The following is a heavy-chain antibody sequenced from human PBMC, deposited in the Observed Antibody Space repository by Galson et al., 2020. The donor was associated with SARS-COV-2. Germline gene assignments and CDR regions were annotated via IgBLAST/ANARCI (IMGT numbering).Heavy chain of an antibody. CDR2: IIENGADT. CDR1: GFTFSSYA. Sequence: GGSLRLSCSASGFTFSSYAMTWVRQAPGKGLEWVSTIIENGADTFYADSVKGRFTISRDNSKGTLYLQMNSLRADDTAVYYCAKGYRGGSDRYFPWGQGTPVIVS. J-gene: IGHJ5*02. D-gene: IGHD6-19*01. V-gene: IGHV3-23*01. CDR3: AKGYRGGSDRYFP.